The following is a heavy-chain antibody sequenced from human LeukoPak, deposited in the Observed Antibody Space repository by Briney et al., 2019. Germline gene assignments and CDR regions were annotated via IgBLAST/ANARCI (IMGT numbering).Heavy chain of an antibody. Sequence: GGSLRLSCAASGFTFSSYWMNWVRQAPGKGLEWVANIKQDGSEKYYMDSVKGRFTISRDNAKNSLYLQMNSLRAEDTAVYYCARHRASRLIDYWGQGTLVTVSS. V-gene: IGHV3-7*01. CDR2: IKQDGSEK. J-gene: IGHJ4*02. CDR1: GFTFSSYW. D-gene: IGHD1-26*01. CDR3: ARHRASRLIDY.